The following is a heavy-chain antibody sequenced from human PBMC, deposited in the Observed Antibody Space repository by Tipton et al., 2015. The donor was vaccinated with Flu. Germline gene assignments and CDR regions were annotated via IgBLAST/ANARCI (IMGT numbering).Heavy chain of an antibody. Sequence: TLSLTCTVSGDSIRSYYWSWIRQSPGKGLEWIGYVYDSESINYNPSLKSRVAISVDTSKNQFSLKLTSVTAADTAVYYCARRDYSNYVSEPKNWFDPWGQGTLVTVSS. CDR3: ARRDYSNYVSEPKNWFDP. V-gene: IGHV4-59*01. D-gene: IGHD4-11*01. CDR1: GDSIRSYY. CDR2: VYDSESI. J-gene: IGHJ5*02.